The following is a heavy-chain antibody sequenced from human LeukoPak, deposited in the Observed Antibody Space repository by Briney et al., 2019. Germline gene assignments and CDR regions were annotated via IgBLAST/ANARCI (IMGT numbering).Heavy chain of an antibody. J-gene: IGHJ4*02. CDR3: ARGLDNYGSGSSD. Sequence: PGGSLRLSCAASGFTFSSYAMHWVRQAPDKGLEWVAVISYDGSSEYYADSVKGRFTISRDTSRSTLYLQMNSLRAEDTAVYYCARGLDNYGSGSSDWGQGTLVTVSS. CDR2: ISYDGSSE. CDR1: GFTFSSYA. D-gene: IGHD3-10*01. V-gene: IGHV3-30*04.